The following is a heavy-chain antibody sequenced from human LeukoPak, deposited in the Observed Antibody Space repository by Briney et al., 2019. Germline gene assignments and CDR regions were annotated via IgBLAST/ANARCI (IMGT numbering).Heavy chain of an antibody. D-gene: IGHD3-10*01. CDR3: ATDQLGGYGSYDY. J-gene: IGHJ4*02. CDR1: GFTLSIYA. Sequence: GGSLRLSSAASGFTLSIYAMNWVRQAPGKRLEWVSSISSSSSYIYYTDSVKGRFTISRDNAKNSVYLQMNSLRAEDTAVYYCATDQLGGYGSYDYWGQGTLVSVSS. CDR2: ISSSSSYI. V-gene: IGHV3-21*01.